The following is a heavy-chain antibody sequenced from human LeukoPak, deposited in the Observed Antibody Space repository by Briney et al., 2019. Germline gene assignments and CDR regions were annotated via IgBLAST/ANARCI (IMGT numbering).Heavy chain of an antibody. CDR2: INHSGST. D-gene: IGHD1-26*01. CDR3: ARRGYSKFDY. CDR1: GGSFSGYY. Sequence: SETLSLTCAVSGGSFSGYYWSWIRQPPGKGLEWIGEINHSGSTEYSPSLKSRVTISVDTSKNQFSLKLSSVTAADTAVYYCARRGYSKFDYWGQGTLVTVSS. V-gene: IGHV4-34*01. J-gene: IGHJ4*02.